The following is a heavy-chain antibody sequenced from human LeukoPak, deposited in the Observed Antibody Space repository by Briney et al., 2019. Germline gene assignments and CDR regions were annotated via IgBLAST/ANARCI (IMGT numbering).Heavy chain of an antibody. CDR2: VSLRRCTT. J-gene: IGHJ4*02. V-gene: IGHV3-23*01. CDR3: AKSRLDCRSTCCLDELRFDS. CDR1: GLTFTNYA. Sequence: LTLSHAASGLTFTNYAMSWVRQSPGKGLEWVSGVSLRRCTTYYADSVKGRFTTQRDNSNKTLYLQMNSLTVEDTATYFCAKSRLDCRSTCCLDELRFDSWGGKPG. D-gene: IGHD2-2*01.